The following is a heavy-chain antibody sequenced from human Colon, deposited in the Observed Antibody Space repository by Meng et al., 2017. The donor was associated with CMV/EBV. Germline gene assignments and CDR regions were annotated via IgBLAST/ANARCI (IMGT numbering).Heavy chain of an antibody. CDR2: INTNTGKP. Sequence: INWCRQAPGQGLEWLGWINTNTGKPTYAQGFTGRFVFSLDTSVSTAYLQISSLQADDTAVYYCARDFCNAGSCYSGRHSRRFDPWGQGTLVTVSS. D-gene: IGHD2-15*01. V-gene: IGHV7-4-1*02. J-gene: IGHJ5*02. CDR3: ARDFCNAGSCYSGRHSRRFDP.